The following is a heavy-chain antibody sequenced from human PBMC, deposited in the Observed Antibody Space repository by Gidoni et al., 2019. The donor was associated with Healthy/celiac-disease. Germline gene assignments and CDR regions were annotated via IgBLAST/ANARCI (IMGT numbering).Heavy chain of an antibody. CDR1: GFTFGDYA. Sequence: EVQLVESGGGLVKPGRSLRLSCTASGFTFGDYAMSWFRQAPGKGLEWGGFIRSKAYGGTTEYAASVKGRFTISRDDSKSIAYLQMNSLKTEDTAVYYCTRGLYYDILTGFFLGRDYWGQGTLVTVSS. D-gene: IGHD3-9*01. CDR2: IRSKAYGGTT. V-gene: IGHV3-49*05. J-gene: IGHJ4*02. CDR3: TRGLYYDILTGFFLGRDY.